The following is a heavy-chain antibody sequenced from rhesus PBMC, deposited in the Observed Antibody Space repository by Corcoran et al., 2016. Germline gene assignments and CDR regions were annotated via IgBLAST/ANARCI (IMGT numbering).Heavy chain of an antibody. D-gene: IGHD2-15*01. CDR2: IYGSGSST. CDR1: GGSISSSY. CDR3: AREKGCSSTYCSSFLAFDF. Sequence: QLQLQESGPGLVKPSETLSVTCAVPGGSISSSYWSWIRQAPGKGLEWIGYIYGSGSSTNYNPSLKSRVTLSVDTSKNQLSLKLSSVTTADTAVYYCAREKGCSSTYCSSFLAFDFWGQGLRVTVSS. J-gene: IGHJ3*01. V-gene: IGHV4-169*02.